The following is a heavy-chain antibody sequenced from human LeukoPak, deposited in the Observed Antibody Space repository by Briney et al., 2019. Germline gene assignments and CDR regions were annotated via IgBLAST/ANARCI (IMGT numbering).Heavy chain of an antibody. D-gene: IGHD3-3*01. CDR3: ARWYYDFWSGSWFDP. V-gene: IGHV4-39*07. J-gene: IGHJ5*02. Sequence: SETLSLTCTVSGGSISSSSYYWGWIRQPPGKGLEWIGSIYYSGSTYYNPSLKSRVTISVDTSKNQFSLKLSSVTAADTAVYYCARWYYDFWSGSWFDPWGQGTLVTVSS. CDR1: GGSISSSSYY. CDR2: IYYSGST.